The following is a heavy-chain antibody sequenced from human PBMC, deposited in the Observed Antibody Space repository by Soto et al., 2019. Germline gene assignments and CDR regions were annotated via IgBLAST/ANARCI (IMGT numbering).Heavy chain of an antibody. V-gene: IGHV4-31*03. CDR1: GAALNSGNYY. CDR3: ARLRIATNNYKWFDP. Sequence: SGTLSLTCIVSGAALNSGNYYWSCSRQVPGKRLEWIGHIYVTGAVDYNPSLRDRITISQDTSERQFSLNLRLVTAADTAVYYCARLRIATNNYKWFDPWGQGTLVTVSS. D-gene: IGHD2-21*01. CDR2: IYVTGAV. J-gene: IGHJ5*02.